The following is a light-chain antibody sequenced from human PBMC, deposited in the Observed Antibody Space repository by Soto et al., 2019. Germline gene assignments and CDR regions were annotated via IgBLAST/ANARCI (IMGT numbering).Light chain of an antibody. J-gene: IGKJ5*01. CDR1: ESSSRW. CDR2: KAS. Sequence: DIQMTQSPSTLSASVGDRVTITCRASESSSRWLAWYQQKPGKAPKLLIYKASSLESGVPSRFSGSGSGTEFTLTINSLQADDFATYYCQQHNSFSITFGQGTRLE. CDR3: QQHNSFSIT. V-gene: IGKV1-5*03.